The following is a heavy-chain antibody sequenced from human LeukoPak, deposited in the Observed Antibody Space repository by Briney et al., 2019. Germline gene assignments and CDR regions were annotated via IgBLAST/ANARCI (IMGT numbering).Heavy chain of an antibody. CDR2: IYNSGST. CDR1: GDSFSYFY. V-gene: IGHV4-59*01. CDR3: AAISGWYANRFDP. J-gene: IGHJ5*02. Sequence: SETLSLTCTVSGDSFSYFYWSWIRQPPGKGLEWIGYIYNSGSTNYNPSLKSRVTISVDTSKNQFSLKLSSVTAADTAVYYCAAISGWYANRFDPWGQGTLVTVSS. D-gene: IGHD6-19*01.